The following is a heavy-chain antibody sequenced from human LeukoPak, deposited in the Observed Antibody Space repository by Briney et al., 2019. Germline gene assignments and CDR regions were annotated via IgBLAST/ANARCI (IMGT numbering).Heavy chain of an antibody. CDR1: GDSVSSNSAA. CDR3: ARLNYYESSGYYFGYYFDY. Sequence: SQTLSLTCGISGDSVSSNSAAWNWIRQSPSRGLEWLGRTYYRSKWYNDYAVSVKSRITINPDTSKNQFSLQLNSVTPEDTAVYYCARLNYYESSGYYFGYYFDYWGQGTLVTVSS. D-gene: IGHD3-22*01. V-gene: IGHV6-1*01. CDR2: TYYRSKWYN. J-gene: IGHJ4*02.